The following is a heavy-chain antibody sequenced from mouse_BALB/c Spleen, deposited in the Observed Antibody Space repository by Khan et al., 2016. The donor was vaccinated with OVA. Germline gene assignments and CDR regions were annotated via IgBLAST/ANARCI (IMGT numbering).Heavy chain of an antibody. V-gene: IGHV2-2*01. J-gene: IGHJ3*01. D-gene: IGHD2-12*01. Sequence: QVQLQQSGPGLVQPSQSLSITCTVSGFSLTTYGIHWVRQSPGKGLDWLGVIWSGGSTDYNAPFMSRLSITKDNSKSQVFFQMNSLQTDDTDICYCARQSYSYDFTYWGQGTLVTVPA. CDR1: GFSLTTYG. CDR3: ARQSYSYDFTY. CDR2: IWSGGST.